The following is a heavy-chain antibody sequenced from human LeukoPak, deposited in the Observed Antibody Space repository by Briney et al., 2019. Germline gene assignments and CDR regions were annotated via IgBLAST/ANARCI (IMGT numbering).Heavy chain of an antibody. CDR1: GFTFSTFS. D-gene: IGHD5-18*01. V-gene: IGHV3-23*01. Sequence: GGSLRLSCAASGFTFSTFSMSWVRQASGKGLEWVSTISDSGGFTDYADSVKGRFTISRDNSKNTLYLQMNSLRAEDTALYYCANEKWIQLGGYYFDYWGQGTLVTVSS. CDR3: ANEKWIQLGGYYFDY. CDR2: ISDSGGFT. J-gene: IGHJ4*02.